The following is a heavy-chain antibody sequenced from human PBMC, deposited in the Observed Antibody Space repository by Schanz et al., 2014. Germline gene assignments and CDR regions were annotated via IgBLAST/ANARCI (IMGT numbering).Heavy chain of an antibody. CDR2: ISASNGST. J-gene: IGHJ4*01. V-gene: IGHV1-46*01. CDR1: GYTFTGYY. Sequence: QVQLVQSGAEEKKPGSSMKVSCKASGYTFTGYYIHWVRQAPGQGLEWMGIISASNGSTNYAQKLQGRVTMTTDTDTSTVYMELRSLRYDDTDVYDCARDAADFYDILTEEDFWGQGTLVTVSS. D-gene: IGHD3-9*01. CDR3: ARDAADFYDILTEEDF.